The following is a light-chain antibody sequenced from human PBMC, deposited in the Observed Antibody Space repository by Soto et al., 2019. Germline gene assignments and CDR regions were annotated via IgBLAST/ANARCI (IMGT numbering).Light chain of an antibody. J-gene: IGLJ7*01. CDR2: DVS. Sequence: QSALTQPASVSGSPGQSITISCTGTSSDVGGYNYVSWYQQHPGKAPKLMIYDVSNRPSGIPDRFSGSKSGTSATLGITGLQTGDEADYYCGTWDSSLSAVFGGGTQLTVL. CDR1: SSDVGGYNY. CDR3: GTWDSSLSAV. V-gene: IGLV2-14*01.